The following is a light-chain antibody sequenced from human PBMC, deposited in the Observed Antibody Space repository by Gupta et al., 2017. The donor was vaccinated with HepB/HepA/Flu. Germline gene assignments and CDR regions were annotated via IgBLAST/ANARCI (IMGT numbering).Light chain of an antibody. CDR1: QSISSSY. J-gene: IGKJ1*01. CDR2: GAS. CDR3: HQYGTSPWT. Sequence: EIVLTQSPGTRSLSPGERATLSCRASQSISSSYLAWYQQKPGQAPRLLIYGASSRAAGVADRFSGSGSGRDFSLTISRLEPEDFAVYFCHQYGTSPWTFGQGTKVEI. V-gene: IGKV3-20*01.